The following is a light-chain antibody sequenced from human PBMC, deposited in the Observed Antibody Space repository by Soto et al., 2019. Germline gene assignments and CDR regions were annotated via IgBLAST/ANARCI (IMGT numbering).Light chain of an antibody. V-gene: IGKV3-11*01. J-gene: IGKJ4*01. Sequence: EIVLTQSPATLSLSPGERATLSCRASQSVSSSLAWYQQKPGQAPRLLIYDASNRGTGIPARFSGSGSGTDFTLTISSLEPEDFAVYYCQQRTDWPLTFGGGTKVEI. CDR3: QQRTDWPLT. CDR1: QSVSSS. CDR2: DAS.